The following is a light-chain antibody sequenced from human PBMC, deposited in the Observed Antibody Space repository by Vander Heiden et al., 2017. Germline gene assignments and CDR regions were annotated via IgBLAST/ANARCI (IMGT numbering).Light chain of an antibody. CDR1: SGSVSISNY. CDR3: VLYLSSDIWV. CDR2: STN. V-gene: IGLV8-61*01. Sequence: QTVVTQEPSFSVSPGGTVTLTCGLSSGSVSISNYPSWYQQTPGQAPRTLIYSTNTRSSGVPARFSGSILGSKAALTITGAQAEDESDYYCVLYLSSDIWVFGGGTKVTVL. J-gene: IGLJ3*02.